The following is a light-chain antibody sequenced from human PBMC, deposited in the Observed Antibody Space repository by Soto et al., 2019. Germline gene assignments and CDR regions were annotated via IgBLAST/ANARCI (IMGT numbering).Light chain of an antibody. CDR2: DTT. Sequence: QAVVTQEPSLTVSPGETVTLTCGSSTGAVTSGHYPYWFQQKPGQAPRTLIYDTTNKHSWTPARFSGSLLGGKAALTLAGAQTDDEADYYCLLSYSGTNWVFGGGTKVTVL. CDR1: TGAVTSGHY. J-gene: IGLJ3*02. V-gene: IGLV7-46*01. CDR3: LLSYSGTNWV.